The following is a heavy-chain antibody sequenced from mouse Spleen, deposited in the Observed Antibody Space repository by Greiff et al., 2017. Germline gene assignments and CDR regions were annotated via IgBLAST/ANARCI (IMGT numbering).Heavy chain of an antibody. D-gene: IGHD2-5*01. CDR2: INPNNGGT. J-gene: IGHJ2*01. V-gene: IGHV1-26*01. CDR1: GYTFTDYY. CDR3: ARLLGYSIGDYFDY. Sequence: EVQLQQSGPELVKPGASVKISCKASGYTFTDYYMNWVKQSHGKSLEWIGDINPNNGGTSYNQKFKGKATLTVDKSSSTAYMELRSLTSEDSAVYYCARLLGYSIGDYFDYWGQGTTLTVSS.